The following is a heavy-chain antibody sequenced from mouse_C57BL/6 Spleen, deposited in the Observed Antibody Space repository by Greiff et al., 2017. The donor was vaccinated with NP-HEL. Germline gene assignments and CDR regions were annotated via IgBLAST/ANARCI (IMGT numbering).Heavy chain of an antibody. J-gene: IGHJ3*01. Sequence: EVKLEESGGGLVQPGGSLSLSCAASGFTFTDYYMSWVRQPPGKALEWLGFIRNKANGYTTEYSASVKGRFTISRDNSQSILYLQMNALRAEDSATYYCASSYGSSFWFAYWGQGTLVTVSA. D-gene: IGHD1-1*01. V-gene: IGHV7-3*01. CDR2: IRNKANGYTT. CDR1: GFTFTDYY. CDR3: ASSYGSSFWFAY.